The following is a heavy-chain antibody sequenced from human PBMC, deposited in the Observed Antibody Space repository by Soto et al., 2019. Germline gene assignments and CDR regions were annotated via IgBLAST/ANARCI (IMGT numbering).Heavy chain of an antibody. J-gene: IGHJ4*02. V-gene: IGHV3-23*01. CDR2: ISGGSGTT. Sequence: GGSLRLSCAASGFTFSGYAMSWVRQAPGKGLEWVSGISGGSGTTFYADSVKGRFTISRDNYSNMLYLQMNSLRAEDTAVYYCAKQYILPGTGRYFDYWGQGTLVTVSS. CDR3: AKQYILPGTGRYFDY. CDR1: GFTFSGYA. D-gene: IGHD6-13*01.